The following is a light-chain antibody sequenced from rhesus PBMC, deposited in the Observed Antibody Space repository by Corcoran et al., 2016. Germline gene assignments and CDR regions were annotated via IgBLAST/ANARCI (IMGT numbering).Light chain of an antibody. CDR3: LQYSSSPYS. Sequence: DIQMTQSPSSLSASVGDTVTITCRASQSISSWLDWYQQKPGKAPKLLIYKASSLQSGVPARFSGSGSGTDFTLTISSLQPEDFATYYCLQYSSSPYSFGQGTKMEIK. CDR1: QSISSW. CDR2: KAS. J-gene: IGKJ2*01. V-gene: IGKV1-22*01.